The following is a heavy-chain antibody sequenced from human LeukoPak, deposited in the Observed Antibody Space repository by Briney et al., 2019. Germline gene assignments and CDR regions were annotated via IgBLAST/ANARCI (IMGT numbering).Heavy chain of an antibody. CDR1: GGSISSYY. CDR3: ARDSPLVGATTSDAFDI. CDR2: IYYSGST. J-gene: IGHJ3*02. Sequence: SETLSLTCTVSGGSISSYYWSRIRQPPGKGLEWIGYIYYSGSTNYNPSLKSRVTISVDTSKNQFSLKLSSVTAADTAVYYCARDSPLVGATTSDAFDIWGQGTMVTASS. D-gene: IGHD1-26*01. V-gene: IGHV4-59*01.